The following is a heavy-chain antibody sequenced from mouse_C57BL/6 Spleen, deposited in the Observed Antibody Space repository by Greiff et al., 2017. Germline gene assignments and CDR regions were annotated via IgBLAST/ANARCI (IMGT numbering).Heavy chain of an antibody. J-gene: IGHJ4*01. D-gene: IGHD4-1*01. Sequence: EVQRVESGPGLVKPSQSLSLTCSVTGYSITSGYYWNWIRQFPGNKLEWMGYISYDGSNNYNPSLKNRISITRDTSKNQFFLKLNSVTTEDTATYYCARDTGDYAMDYWGQGTSVTVSS. CDR2: ISYDGSN. V-gene: IGHV3-6*01. CDR3: ARDTGDYAMDY. CDR1: GYSITSGYY.